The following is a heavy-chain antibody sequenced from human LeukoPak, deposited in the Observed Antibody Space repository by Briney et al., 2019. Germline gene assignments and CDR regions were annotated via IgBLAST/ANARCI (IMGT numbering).Heavy chain of an antibody. CDR2: ISGSGDNT. CDR3: ASLPSTYFDY. Sequence: PGGSLRLSCAASGFIFNSYWMSWVRQAPGKGLEWVSGISGSGDNTYYADSVKGRFTISRDNSKNTLYLQMNSLRAEDTAVYYCASLPSTYFDYWGQGTLVTVSS. D-gene: IGHD2-2*01. V-gene: IGHV3-23*01. J-gene: IGHJ4*02. CDR1: GFIFNSYW.